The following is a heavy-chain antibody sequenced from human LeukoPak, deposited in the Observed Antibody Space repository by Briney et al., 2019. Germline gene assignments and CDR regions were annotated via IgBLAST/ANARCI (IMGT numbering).Heavy chain of an antibody. CDR2: IYYRGST. CDR1: GGSISSSSYY. D-gene: IGHD4-17*01. Sequence: SETLSLTCTVSGGSISSSSYYWGWIRQPPGKGLEWIGSIYYRGSTYYNPSLKSRVIISVDTSKNQFSLKLSSVTAADTAVYYCARDNPYGDYVIDWGQGTLVTVSS. V-gene: IGHV4-39*02. CDR3: ARDNPYGDYVID. J-gene: IGHJ4*02.